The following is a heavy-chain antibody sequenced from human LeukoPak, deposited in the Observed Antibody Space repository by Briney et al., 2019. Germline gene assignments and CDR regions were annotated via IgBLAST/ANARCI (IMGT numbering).Heavy chain of an antibody. CDR1: GFTVSSNY. J-gene: IGHJ3*02. CDR3: TREANAFEI. V-gene: IGHV3-33*08. Sequence: PGGSLRLSCAASGFTVSSNYMSWVRQAPGKGLEWVALIWSDGTEKHYADSVKGRFTISGDNSKNTLYLQMNSLRPEDTAMYYCTREANAFEIWGQGTMVTVST. CDR2: IWSDGTEK.